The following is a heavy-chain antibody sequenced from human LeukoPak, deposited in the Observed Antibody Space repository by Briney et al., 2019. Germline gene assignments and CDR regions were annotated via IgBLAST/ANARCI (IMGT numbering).Heavy chain of an antibody. CDR1: GYTFTSYG. J-gene: IGHJ4*02. D-gene: IGHD2-2*01. CDR2: ISAYNGNT. CDR3: ARAEQYQLLLH. V-gene: IGHV1-18*01. Sequence: ASVKVSCKASGYTFTSYGITWVRQAPGQGLEWMGWISAYNGNTNYAQKLQGRVTMTTDASTSTAYLDLRSLRSDDTAVYYCARAEQYQLLLHWGQGTLVTVSS.